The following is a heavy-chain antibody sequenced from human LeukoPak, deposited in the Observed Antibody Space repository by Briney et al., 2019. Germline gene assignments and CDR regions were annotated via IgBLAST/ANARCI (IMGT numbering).Heavy chain of an antibody. CDR3: ARVHLHHLKPYYFDY. CDR2: IYYSGST. J-gene: IGHJ4*02. D-gene: IGHD1-14*01. CDR1: GGSISSSSYY. V-gene: IGHV4-39*07. Sequence: KSSETLSLTCTVSGGSISSSSYYWGWIRQPPGKGLEWIGSIYYSGSTYYNPSLKSRVTISVDTSKNQFSLKLSSVTAADTAVYYCARVHLHHLKPYYFDYWGQGTLVTVSS.